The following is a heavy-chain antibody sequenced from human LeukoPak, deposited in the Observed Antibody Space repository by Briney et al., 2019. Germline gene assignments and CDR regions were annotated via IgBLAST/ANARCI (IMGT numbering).Heavy chain of an antibody. CDR1: GGSISSYY. D-gene: IGHD3-22*01. CDR3: ARVPYDSSGYGAFDI. CDR2: IYYSGST. V-gene: IGHV4-30-4*01. J-gene: IGHJ3*02. Sequence: SETLSLTCTVSGGSISSYYWSWIRQPPGKGLEWIGYIYYSGSTYYNPSLKSRVTISVDTSKNQFSLKLSSVTAADTAVYYCARVPYDSSGYGAFDIWGQGTVVTVSS.